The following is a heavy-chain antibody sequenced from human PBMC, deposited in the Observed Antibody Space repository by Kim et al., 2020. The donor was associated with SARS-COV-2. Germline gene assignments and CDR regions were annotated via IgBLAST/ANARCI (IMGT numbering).Heavy chain of an antibody. J-gene: IGHJ4*02. Sequence: SETLSLTCAVYGGSFSGYYWSWVRQPPGKGLEWLGEINHSGITNYNPPLKSRVTISVDTSKNQFSLKVSSVTAADTAVYYCARAEQNQFYRIDSWGQGTL. CDR1: GGSFSGYY. CDR3: ARAEQNQFYRIDS. D-gene: IGHD3-16*02. V-gene: IGHV4-34*01. CDR2: INHSGIT.